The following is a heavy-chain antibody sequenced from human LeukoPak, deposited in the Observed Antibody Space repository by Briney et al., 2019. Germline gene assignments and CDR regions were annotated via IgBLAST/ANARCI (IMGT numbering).Heavy chain of an antibody. J-gene: IGHJ4*02. D-gene: IGHD4-17*01. CDR1: GGSISSYY. CDR2: INYSGST. Sequence: SETLSLTCTVSGGSISSYYWNWIRQPPGKGLEWIGYINYSGSTNYNPSLKSRVTISVDTSKNQFSLKLSSVTAADTAVYYCASISVVGYGDYGQYFDYWGQGTLVTVSS. CDR3: ASISVVGYGDYGQYFDY. V-gene: IGHV4-59*12.